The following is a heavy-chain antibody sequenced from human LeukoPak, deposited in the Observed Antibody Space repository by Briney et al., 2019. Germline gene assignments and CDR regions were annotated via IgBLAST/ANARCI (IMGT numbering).Heavy chain of an antibody. CDR1: VGSLSSYY. Sequence: SETLSLTRTVSVGSLSSYYWSWIRQPPGKGLEGIGYIYSSENTKYNSSLDSRVTMSVDTSKNQFFLKLNSVTAADTAAYYCARFHSGPSGWYVLWYFDLWGRGTLVTVSS. CDR3: ARFHSGPSGWYVLWYFDL. D-gene: IGHD6-19*01. CDR2: IYSSENT. V-gene: IGHV4-4*09. J-gene: IGHJ2*01.